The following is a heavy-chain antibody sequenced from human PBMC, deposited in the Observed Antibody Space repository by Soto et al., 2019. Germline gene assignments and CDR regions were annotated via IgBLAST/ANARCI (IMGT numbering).Heavy chain of an antibody. J-gene: IGHJ4*02. Sequence: QITLKESGPTLVKPTQTLTLTCTFSGFSLSTSGVGVGWIRQPPGKALEWLALIYWDDDKRYSPSLKSRLTITKDTSKNQVVLTMTNMDPVDTATYYCAHRGTVTRPYYFDYWGQGTLVTVSS. CDR1: GFSLSTSGVG. D-gene: IGHD4-17*01. V-gene: IGHV2-5*02. CDR2: IYWDDDK. CDR3: AHRGTVTRPYYFDY.